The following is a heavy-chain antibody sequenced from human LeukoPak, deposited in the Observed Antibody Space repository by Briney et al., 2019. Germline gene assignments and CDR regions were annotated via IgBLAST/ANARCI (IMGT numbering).Heavy chain of an antibody. CDR1: GFPFSSYW. CDR2: IKQDGSKK. Sequence: LPGGSLRLSCVASGFPFSSYWMTWVRQAPGKGLEWVANIKQDGSKKSYVDSVKGRFTISRDNAKNSLYLQMNSPRAEDTAIYYCTRVGYIDEGIDYWGQGTLVTVSS. D-gene: IGHD5-24*01. CDR3: TRVGYIDEGIDY. J-gene: IGHJ4*02. V-gene: IGHV3-7*04.